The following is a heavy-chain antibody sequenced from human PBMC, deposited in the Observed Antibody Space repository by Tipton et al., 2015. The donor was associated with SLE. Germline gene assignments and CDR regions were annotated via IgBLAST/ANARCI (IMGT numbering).Heavy chain of an antibody. CDR2: IYYSGST. CDR1: GGSISSSSYY. Sequence: TLSLTCTVSGGSISSSSYYWGWIRQPPGKGLEWIGSIYYSGSTYYNPSLKSRVTISVDTSKNQFSLKLSSVTAADTAVYYCARGDDYGGQFDPWGQGTLVTVTS. J-gene: IGHJ5*02. V-gene: IGHV4-39*01. D-gene: IGHD4-23*01. CDR3: ARGDDYGGQFDP.